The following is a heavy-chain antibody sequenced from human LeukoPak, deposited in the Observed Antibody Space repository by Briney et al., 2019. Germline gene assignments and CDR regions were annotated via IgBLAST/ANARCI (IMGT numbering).Heavy chain of an antibody. CDR3: ATYSTTLTTPFDY. CDR1: GFTFSSYA. CDR2: ISGSGGST. D-gene: IGHD4-11*01. J-gene: IGHJ4*02. Sequence: PGGSLRLSCAASGFTFSSYAMSWVRQAPGRGLEWVSAISGSGGSTYYADSVKGRFTISRDNSKNTLYLQMNSLRAEDTAVYYCATYSTTLTTPFDYWGQGTLVIASS. V-gene: IGHV3-23*01.